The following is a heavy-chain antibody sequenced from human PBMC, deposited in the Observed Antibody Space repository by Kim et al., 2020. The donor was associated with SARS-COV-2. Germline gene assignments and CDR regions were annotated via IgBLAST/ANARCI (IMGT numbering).Heavy chain of an antibody. Sequence: GGSLRLSCAASGFTFSSYGMHWVRQAPGKGLEWVAVIWYDGSNKYYADSVKGRFTISRDNSKNTLYLQMNSLRAEDTAVYYCARDGPYYDSSGYFVYWGQGTLVTVSS. CDR1: GFTFSSYG. J-gene: IGHJ4*02. V-gene: IGHV3-33*01. CDR2: IWYDGSNK. D-gene: IGHD3-22*01. CDR3: ARDGPYYDSSGYFVY.